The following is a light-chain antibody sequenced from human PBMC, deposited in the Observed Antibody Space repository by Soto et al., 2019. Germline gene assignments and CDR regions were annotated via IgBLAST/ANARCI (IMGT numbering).Light chain of an antibody. CDR3: ASYTTDTTLNVV. CDR2: EVS. V-gene: IGLV2-14*01. J-gene: IGLJ2*01. Sequence: QSALTQPASVSGSPGQSITISCTGTSSDVGGYNSVSWYQQHPGKAPKLMIYEVSNRPSGISNRFSGSKSGNTASLTISGLQAEDEADYYCASYTTDTTLNVVFGGGTKVTVL. CDR1: SSDVGGYNS.